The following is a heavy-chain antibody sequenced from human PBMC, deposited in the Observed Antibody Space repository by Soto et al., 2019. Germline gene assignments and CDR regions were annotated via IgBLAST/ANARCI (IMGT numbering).Heavy chain of an antibody. D-gene: IGHD3-22*01. CDR1: GGTFSSYA. CDR3: ARGLYYYDSSGYLLDY. J-gene: IGHJ4*02. CDR2: IIPIFGTA. Sequence: SVKVSCKASGGTFSSYAISWVRQAPGQGLEWMGGIIPIFGTANYAQKFQGRVTITADESTSTAYMELSSLRSEDTAVYYCARGLYYYDSSGYLLDYWGQGTLVTVSS. V-gene: IGHV1-69*13.